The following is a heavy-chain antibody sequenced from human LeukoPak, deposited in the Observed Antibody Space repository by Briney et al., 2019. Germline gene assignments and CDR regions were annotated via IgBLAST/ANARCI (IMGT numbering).Heavy chain of an antibody. V-gene: IGHV4-39*01. CDR2: IYYSGST. J-gene: IGHJ4*02. CDR3: ARQLGYCSSTSCYADKVDY. Sequence: SESLSLTCTVSGGSISSSSYYWGWIRQPPGKGLERIGSIYYSGSTYYNPSLKNRVTISVDTSKNQFSLKLSSVTAADTAVYYCARQLGYCSSTSCYADKVDYWGQGTLVTVSS. CDR1: GGSISSSSYY. D-gene: IGHD2-2*01.